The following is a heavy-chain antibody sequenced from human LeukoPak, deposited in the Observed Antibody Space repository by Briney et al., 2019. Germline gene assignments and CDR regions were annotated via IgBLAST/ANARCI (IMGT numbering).Heavy chain of an antibody. CDR1: GFTVSSNY. CDR3: ASSRDRSGYYTNY. CDR2: IYSGGST. Sequence: GGSLRLSCAASGFTVSSNYMSWVRQAPGKGLEWVSVIYSGGSTYYADSVKGRFTISRDNSKNTLYLQMNSLRAEDTAVYYCASSRDRSGYYTNYWGQGTLVTVSS. V-gene: IGHV3-53*01. D-gene: IGHD3-22*01. J-gene: IGHJ4*02.